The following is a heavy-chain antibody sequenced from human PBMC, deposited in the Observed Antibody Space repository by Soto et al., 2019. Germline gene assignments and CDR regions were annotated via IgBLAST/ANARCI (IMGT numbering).Heavy chain of an antibody. CDR2: ISHDGSDN. D-gene: IGHD2-2*01. V-gene: IGHV3-30-3*01. J-gene: IGHJ4*02. CDR3: ARDRSMVVVVPGY. CDR1: GFTFSSYA. Sequence: QVHLVESGGGVVQPGRSLRLSCAASGFTFSSYAMHWVRQAPGKGLEWVALISHDGSDNYYADSVKGRFTISRDNSKNMVYLQINSLRVDDTAGYYCARDRSMVVVVPGYWGQGTLVTVSS.